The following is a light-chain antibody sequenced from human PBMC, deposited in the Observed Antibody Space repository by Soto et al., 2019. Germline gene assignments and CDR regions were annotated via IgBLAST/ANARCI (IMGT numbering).Light chain of an antibody. J-gene: IGLJ1*01. CDR1: SSNIGSNY. CDR3: AAWDDSLSVHYV. V-gene: IGLV1-47*01. Sequence: SALTQPASATRIPGRIGSITNSRTSSNIGSNYVYWYQQVPGMAPKLLIYKNNQRPSGVPDRFSGSKSGSSASLAISGLRSEDEADYYCAAWDDSLSVHYVFGVGTKVTVL. CDR2: KNN.